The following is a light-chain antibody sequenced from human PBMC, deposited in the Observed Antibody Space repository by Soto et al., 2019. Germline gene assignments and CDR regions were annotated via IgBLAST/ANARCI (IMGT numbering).Light chain of an antibody. V-gene: IGKV1-39*01. Sequence: DIQMTQSPSSLSASVGDRVTISCRASQTVSTDLNWYKQKPGKAPQLLIFAASGLQSGVPSRFSGSGSGTDFTLTISSLQSEDFATYYCHQSHSIPQTFGQGTTVDIK. CDR2: AAS. CDR3: HQSHSIPQT. J-gene: IGKJ1*01. CDR1: QTVSTD.